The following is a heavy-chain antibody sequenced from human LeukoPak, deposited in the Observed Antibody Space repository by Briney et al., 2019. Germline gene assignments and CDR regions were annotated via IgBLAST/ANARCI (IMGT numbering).Heavy chain of an antibody. CDR3: VKNRLPGGWAVAGTDDGMDV. V-gene: IGHV3-43*02. Sequence: GGALRLSCAASVFTFDNAAMHWVRQVPGQSRHWVCLISGGGGDTFYTDSVKSRFTISRENRKNSLYLQMNSLRTEDTAFYYCVKNRLPGGWAVAGTDDGMDVWGQGTTVIVSS. CDR1: VFTFDNAA. CDR2: ISGGGGDT. D-gene: IGHD6-19*01. J-gene: IGHJ6*02.